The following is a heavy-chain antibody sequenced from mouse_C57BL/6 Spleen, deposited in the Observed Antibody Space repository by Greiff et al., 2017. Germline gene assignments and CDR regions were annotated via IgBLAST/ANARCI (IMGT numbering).Heavy chain of an antibody. CDR2: IYPGDGDT. D-gene: IGHD1-1*01. J-gene: IGHJ4*01. CDR3: ARPTTDDYYAMDY. V-gene: IGHV1-80*01. CDR1: GYAFSSYW. Sequence: VQLQQSGAELVKPGASVKISCKASGYAFSSYWMNWVKQRPGKGLGWIGQIYPGDGDTNYNGKFKGKATLTADKSSSTAYMQLSSLTSEDSAVYFCARPTTDDYYAMDYWGQGTSVTVSS.